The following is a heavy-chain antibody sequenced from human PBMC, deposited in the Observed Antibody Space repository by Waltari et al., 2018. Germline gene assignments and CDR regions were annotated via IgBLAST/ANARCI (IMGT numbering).Heavy chain of an antibody. Sequence: EVQLVESGGGLVKPGGSLRLSCAASGFPFSSYSMNWVRQAPGKGLQWVASIGGNDGSIYYADSIKGRFTVCRDNARSSLFLQMNSLRADDTALYFCAREAPNYYYYMDVWGKGTTVTVSS. CDR3: AREAPNYYYYMDV. J-gene: IGHJ6*03. V-gene: IGHV3-21*01. CDR1: GFPFSSYS. CDR2: IGGNDGSI.